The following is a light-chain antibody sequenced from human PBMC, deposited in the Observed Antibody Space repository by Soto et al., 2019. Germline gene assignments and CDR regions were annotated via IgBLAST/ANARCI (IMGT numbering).Light chain of an antibody. V-gene: IGLV1-40*01. CDR3: QSYDSSLSAWV. Sequence: QLVLTQPPSVSGAPGQGVTISCTGSSSNIGAGFYVHWYQQLPKTAPKLLIYGNSNRPSGVPDRFSGSKSGTSASLAITGLQAEDEADYYCQSYDSSLSAWVFGGGTKVTVL. CDR2: GNS. CDR1: SSNIGAGFY. J-gene: IGLJ3*02.